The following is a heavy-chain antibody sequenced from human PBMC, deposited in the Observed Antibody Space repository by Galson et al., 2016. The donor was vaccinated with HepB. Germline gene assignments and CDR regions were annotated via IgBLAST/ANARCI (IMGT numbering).Heavy chain of an antibody. D-gene: IGHD3-22*01. Sequence: SLRLSCAASGFIFSDYDMSWIRQAPGKGLEWVSYISSSGSTIYYAASVEGRFTISRDNAKNSLYLQMNSLRADDTAVYYCARSVGSTDYYDTSGYFVSWYFDLWGRGTLVTVSS. CDR2: ISSSGSTI. J-gene: IGHJ2*01. CDR1: GFIFSDYD. V-gene: IGHV3-11*01. CDR3: ARSVGSTDYYDTSGYFVSWYFDL.